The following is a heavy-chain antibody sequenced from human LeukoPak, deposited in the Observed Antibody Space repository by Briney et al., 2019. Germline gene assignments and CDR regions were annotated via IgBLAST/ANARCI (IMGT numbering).Heavy chain of an antibody. D-gene: IGHD2-2*01. CDR2: TYYRSTWYN. CDR1: GDSVSSNSVT. J-gene: IGHJ5*02. Sequence: SQTLSLTCAISGDSVSSNSVTWNWIRQSPSRGLECLVRTYYRSTWYNDYAVSVRGRITVNPDTSKNQFSLHLNSVTPEDTAVYYCARRLTQYDCFDPWGQGILVTVSS. V-gene: IGHV6-1*01. CDR3: ARRLTQYDCFDP.